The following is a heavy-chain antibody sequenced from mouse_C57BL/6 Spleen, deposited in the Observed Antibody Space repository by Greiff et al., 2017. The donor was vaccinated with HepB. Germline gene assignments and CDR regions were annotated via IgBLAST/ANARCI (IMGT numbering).Heavy chain of an antibody. D-gene: IGHD2-2*01. CDR1: GFTFSSYT. V-gene: IGHV5-9*01. CDR3: ARQGTLVYYFDY. CDR2: ISGGGGNT. J-gene: IGHJ2*01. Sequence: EVHLVESGGGLVKPGGSLKLSCAASGFTFSSYTMSWVRQTPEKRLEWVATISGGGGNTYYPDSVKGRFTISRDNAKNTLYLQMSSLRSEDTALYYCARQGTLVYYFDYWGQGTTLTVSS.